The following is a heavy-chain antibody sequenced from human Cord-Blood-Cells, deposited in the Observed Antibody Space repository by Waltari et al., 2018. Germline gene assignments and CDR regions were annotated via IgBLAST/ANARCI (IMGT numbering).Heavy chain of an antibody. CDR2: INHSGST. CDR1: GGSFSGYY. D-gene: IGHD6-19*01. Sequence: QVQLQQWGAGLLKPSETLSLTCAVYGGSFSGYYWSWIRQPPGKGLEWIGEINHSGSTNCNPPLKSRVTLSVDPSKNQFSLWLSSVAAADTAVYYCAALGRSSGWYYYDYMDVWGKGATVTVS. J-gene: IGHJ6*03. V-gene: IGHV4-34*01. CDR3: AALGRSSGWYYYDYMDV.